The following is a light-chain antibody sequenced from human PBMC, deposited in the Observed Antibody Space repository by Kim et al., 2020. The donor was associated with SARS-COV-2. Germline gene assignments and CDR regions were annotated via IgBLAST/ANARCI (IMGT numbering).Light chain of an antibody. CDR1: QTVYSSY. V-gene: IGKV3-20*01. J-gene: IGKJ4*01. Sequence: LSPGERATLSCRASQTVYSSYLAWYQQKPGQSPRLLIHGASSRATGIPDRFSGSGSGTDFTLTISRLQPEDFAVYYCQQYANSLTFGGGTKVDIK. CDR3: QQYANSLT. CDR2: GAS.